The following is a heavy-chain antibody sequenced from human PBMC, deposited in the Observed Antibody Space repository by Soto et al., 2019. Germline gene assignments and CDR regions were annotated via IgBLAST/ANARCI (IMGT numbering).Heavy chain of an antibody. CDR3: ARERGSKSMDV. J-gene: IGHJ6*02. CDR2: IKQDGSEM. Sequence: GGSLRLSCTVSGFTFSNYWMTWVRQTPGEGLEWVANIKQDGSEMSYVGSVKGRFTISRDNAKSSLYLQVNTLRAEDTAIYYCARERGSKSMDVWGQGTTVTVSS. CDR1: GFTFSNYW. V-gene: IGHV3-7*03. D-gene: IGHD2-15*01.